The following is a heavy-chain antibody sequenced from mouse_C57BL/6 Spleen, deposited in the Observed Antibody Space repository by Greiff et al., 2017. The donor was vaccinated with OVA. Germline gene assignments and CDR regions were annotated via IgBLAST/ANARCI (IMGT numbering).Heavy chain of an antibody. Sequence: VKQSCKASGYTFTCYWMHWVKQRPGRGLAWIGWIAPISCGTKYNEKFKSKATLTVDKPSSTAYMQLSSLTSEDSAVYYCARGNWDSYWYFDVWGTGTTVTVSS. J-gene: IGHJ1*03. CDR1: GYTFTCYW. CDR3: ARGNWDSYWYFDV. CDR2: IAPISCGT. V-gene: IGHV1-72*01. D-gene: IGHD4-1*02.